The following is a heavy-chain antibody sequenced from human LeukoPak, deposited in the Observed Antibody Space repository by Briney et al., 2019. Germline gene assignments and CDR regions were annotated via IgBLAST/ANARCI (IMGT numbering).Heavy chain of an antibody. V-gene: IGHV3-33*01. CDR3: ARNAYCSSTSCYLGYYFDY. CDR1: GFTFSSYG. Sequence: PGGSLRLSCAASGFTFSSYGMHWVRQAPGKGLEWVAVIWYDGSNKYYADSVKGRFTISRDNSKNTLYLQMNSLRAEDTAVYYCARNAYCSSTSCYLGYYFDYWGQGTLVTVSS. D-gene: IGHD2-2*01. CDR2: IWYDGSNK. J-gene: IGHJ4*02.